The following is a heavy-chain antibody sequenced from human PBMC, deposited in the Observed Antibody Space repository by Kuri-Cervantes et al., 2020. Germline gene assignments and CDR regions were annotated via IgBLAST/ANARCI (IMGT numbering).Heavy chain of an antibody. Sequence: GGSLRLSCAASGFTFSSYDMHWVRQATGKGLEWVSAIGTAGDTYYPGSVKGRFTISRENAKNSLYLQMNSLRAGDTAVYYCAKDRYYYGSGSYLVQAPFDPWGQGTLVTVSS. CDR2: IGTAGDT. D-gene: IGHD3-10*01. CDR3: AKDRYYYGSGSYLVQAPFDP. V-gene: IGHV3-13*01. J-gene: IGHJ5*02. CDR1: GFTFSSYD.